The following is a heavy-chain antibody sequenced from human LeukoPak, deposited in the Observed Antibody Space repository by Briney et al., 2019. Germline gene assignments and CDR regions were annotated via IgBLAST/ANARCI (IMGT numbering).Heavy chain of an antibody. Sequence: SETLSLTCTVSGGSISSYYWSWIRQPPGKGLWWIGYIYYSGGTNYNPSLKSRVTISVATSKRQFSLKLRSVTAADTAVYYCARHRYCTNGVCYLVPRAFDPWGQGTLVTVSS. J-gene: IGHJ5*02. D-gene: IGHD2-8*01. V-gene: IGHV4-59*08. CDR3: ARHRYCTNGVCYLVPRAFDP. CDR2: IYYSGGT. CDR1: GGSISSYY.